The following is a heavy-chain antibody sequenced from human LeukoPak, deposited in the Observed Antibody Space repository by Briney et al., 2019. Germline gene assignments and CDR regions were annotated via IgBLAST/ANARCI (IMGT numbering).Heavy chain of an antibody. V-gene: IGHV3-21*01. Sequence: GGSLRLSCAASRFTFSSYSMNWVRQAPGKGLEWVSSICSSSGYIYYADSVKGRFTISRDNAKNSLYLQMNSLRAEDTAVYYCARDRTTGSSGYYPIDYWGQGTLVTVSS. CDR2: ICSSSGYI. CDR3: ARDRTTGSSGYYPIDY. CDR1: RFTFSSYS. J-gene: IGHJ4*02. D-gene: IGHD3-22*01.